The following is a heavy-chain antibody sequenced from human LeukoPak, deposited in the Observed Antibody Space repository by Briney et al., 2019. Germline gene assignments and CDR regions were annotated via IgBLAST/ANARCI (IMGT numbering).Heavy chain of an antibody. J-gene: IGHJ3*02. CDR3: ARDLGCSSTSCYVNAFDI. V-gene: IGHV1-18*04. D-gene: IGHD2-2*01. CDR2: ISAYNGNT. CDR1: GYTFTSYG. Sequence: ASVKVSCKASGYTFTSYGISWVRQAPGQGLEWMGWISAYNGNTNYAQRLQGRVTMTTDTSTSTAYVELRSLRSDDTAVYYCARDLGCSSTSCYVNAFDIWGQGTMVTVSS.